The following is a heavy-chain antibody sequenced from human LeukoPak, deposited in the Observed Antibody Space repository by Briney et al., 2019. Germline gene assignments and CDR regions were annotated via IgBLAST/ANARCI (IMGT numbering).Heavy chain of an antibody. V-gene: IGHV4-59*01. CDR1: GGSISSYY. J-gene: IGHJ4*02. D-gene: IGHD2-2*01. Sequence: PSETLSLTCTVSGGSISSYYWSWIPQPPRKGLTWIEYIYYSGSTNYNPSLKSRVTISLNTSKKQFSLKLSSATTAVTSVYSFGQQKIVVVPTAPSPYRGQGTLVTVSS. CDR3: GQQKIVVVPTAPSPY. CDR2: IYYSGST.